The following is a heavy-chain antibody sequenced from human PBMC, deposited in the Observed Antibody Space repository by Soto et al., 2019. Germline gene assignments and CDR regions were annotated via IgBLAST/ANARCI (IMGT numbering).Heavy chain of an antibody. CDR1: GFTFSSYA. J-gene: IGHJ4*02. Sequence: EVQLLESGGGLVQPGGSLRLSCAASGFTFSSYAMSWVRQAPGKGLEWVSAISGSGGSTYYADSVKGRFTISRDNSKNTLYLKMNSLRPEDTAVYYCAKADRLGLHPLDSWGQGTLVTVSS. D-gene: IGHD4-4*01. V-gene: IGHV3-23*01. CDR2: ISGSGGST. CDR3: AKADRLGLHPLDS.